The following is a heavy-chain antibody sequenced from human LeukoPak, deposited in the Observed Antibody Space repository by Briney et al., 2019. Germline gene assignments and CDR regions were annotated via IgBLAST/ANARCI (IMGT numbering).Heavy chain of an antibody. J-gene: IGHJ5*02. Sequence: PSETLSLTCTVSGRSIRSVYWDWIRQSAGKGLEWIGRIYATDLTNYNPSLKSRVTLSVDMSKNELSLTLKSVTAADTAVYYCARGFGSGTSPIDLWGQGALVTVSS. V-gene: IGHV4-4*07. CDR3: ARGFGSGTSPIDL. CDR1: GRSIRSVY. D-gene: IGHD3-10*01. CDR2: IYATDLT.